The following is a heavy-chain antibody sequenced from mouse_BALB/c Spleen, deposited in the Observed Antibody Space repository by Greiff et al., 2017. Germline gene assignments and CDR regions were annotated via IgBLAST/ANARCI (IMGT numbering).Heavy chain of an antibody. D-gene: IGHD1-1*01. Sequence: DVMLVESGGGLVKLGGSLKLSCAASGFTFSSYYMSWVRQTPEKRLELVAAINSNGGSTYYPDTVKGRFTISRDNAKNTLYLQMSSLKSEDTALYYCARRSDYYGSSPYAMDYWGQGTSVTVSS. CDR1: GFTFSSYY. CDR3: ARRSDYYGSSPYAMDY. CDR2: INSNGGST. J-gene: IGHJ4*01. V-gene: IGHV5-6-2*01.